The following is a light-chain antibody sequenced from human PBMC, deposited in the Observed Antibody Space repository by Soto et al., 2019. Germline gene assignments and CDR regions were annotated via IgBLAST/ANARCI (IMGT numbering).Light chain of an antibody. CDR3: QPYKTYSPT. CDR1: QSVDNW. V-gene: IGKV1-5*03. CDR2: MAS. J-gene: IGKJ1*01. Sequence: DIQVTQSPSALSASVRDRVTITCRASQSVDNWLAWYQRRPGKAPKLLIYMASTLEVGVPSRFSGSASGTEFTLTISSLQPDDSATYYCQPYKTYSPTFGQGTKVEI.